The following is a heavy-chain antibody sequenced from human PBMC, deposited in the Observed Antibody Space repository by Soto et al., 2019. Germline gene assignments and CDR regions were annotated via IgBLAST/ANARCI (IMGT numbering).Heavy chain of an antibody. CDR2: IIPIFGTA. D-gene: IGHD6-6*01. Sequence: QVQLVQSGAEVQKPGSSVKVSCKASGGTFSSYAISWVRQAPGQGLEWVGGIIPIFGTANYAQKFQGRVTITADKSTSTAYMELSSLRSEDTAVYYCARDPTWAARSYYYYGMDVWGQGTTVTVSS. CDR3: ARDPTWAARSYYYYGMDV. CDR1: GGTFSSYA. V-gene: IGHV1-69*06. J-gene: IGHJ6*02.